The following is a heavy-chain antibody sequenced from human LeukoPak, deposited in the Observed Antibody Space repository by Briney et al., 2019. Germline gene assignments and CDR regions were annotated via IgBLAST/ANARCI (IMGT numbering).Heavy chain of an antibody. D-gene: IGHD3-22*01. V-gene: IGHV4-59*01. Sequence: SETLSLTCTVSGGSISSYYWSWIRQPPGKGLEWIGYIYYSGSTNYNPSLKSRVTISVDTSKNQFSLKLSSVIAADTAVYYCARADSSGYYYEPYYYGMDVWGQGTTVTVSS. J-gene: IGHJ6*02. CDR2: IYYSGST. CDR1: GGSISSYY. CDR3: ARADSSGYYYEPYYYGMDV.